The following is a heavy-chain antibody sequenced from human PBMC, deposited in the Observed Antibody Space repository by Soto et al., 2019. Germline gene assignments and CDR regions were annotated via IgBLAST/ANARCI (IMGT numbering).Heavy chain of an antibody. CDR2: AYYRSRWHY. D-gene: IGHD1-26*01. CDR3: ARDMHAGFTHYFDP. CDR1: GDSVSNNGAT. J-gene: IGHJ5*02. Sequence: PSQTLSLTCAISGDSVSNNGATWNWIRQSPSRGLEWLGRAYYRSRWHYDYATSVRSRITINPDTSKNQFSLQLNSVTPEDTAVYYCARDMHAGFTHYFDPWGQGTLVTVSS. V-gene: IGHV6-1*01.